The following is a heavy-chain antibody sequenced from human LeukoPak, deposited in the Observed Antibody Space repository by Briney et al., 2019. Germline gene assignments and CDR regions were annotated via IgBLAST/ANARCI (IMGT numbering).Heavy chain of an antibody. V-gene: IGHV3-30*02. D-gene: IGHD6-13*01. CDR2: IRYDGSNK. CDR3: AKEGYSSSQYYFDY. J-gene: IGHJ4*02. Sequence: GGSLRLSCAASGFTVSSNYMSWVRQAPGKGLEWVAFIRYDGSNKYYADSVKGRFTIFRDNSKNTLYLQMNSLRAEDTAVYYCAKEGYSSSQYYFDYWGQGTLVTVSS. CDR1: GFTVSSNY.